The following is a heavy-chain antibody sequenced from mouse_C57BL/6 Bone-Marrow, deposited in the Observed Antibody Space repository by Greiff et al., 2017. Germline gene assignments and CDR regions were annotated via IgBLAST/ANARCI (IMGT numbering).Heavy chain of an antibody. V-gene: IGHV1-15*01. J-gene: IGHJ3*01. CDR1: GYTFTDYE. Sequence: VQLQQSGAELVRPGASVTLSCKASGYTFTDYEMHWVKQTPVHGLEWIGAIDPETGGTAYNQKFKGKAILTADKSSSTAYMGLRSLTSEDSAVYYCTRSGELRLPFAYWGQGTLVTVSA. D-gene: IGHD3-2*02. CDR2: IDPETGGT. CDR3: TRSGELRLPFAY.